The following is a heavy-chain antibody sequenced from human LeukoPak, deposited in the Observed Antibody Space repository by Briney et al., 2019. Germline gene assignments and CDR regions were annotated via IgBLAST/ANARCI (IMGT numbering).Heavy chain of an antibody. CDR3: AARKVRGVWFYLDY. J-gene: IGHJ4*02. CDR1: GFTFSSYG. D-gene: IGHD3-10*01. Sequence: PGRSLRLSCAASGFTFSSYGMHWVRQAPGKGLEWVANIRQDGSEKRYVDSVKGRFSISRDNAKNSLYLQMNSLRAEDTAVYFCAARKVRGVWFYLDYWGQGTLVTVSS. CDR2: IRQDGSEK. V-gene: IGHV3-7*03.